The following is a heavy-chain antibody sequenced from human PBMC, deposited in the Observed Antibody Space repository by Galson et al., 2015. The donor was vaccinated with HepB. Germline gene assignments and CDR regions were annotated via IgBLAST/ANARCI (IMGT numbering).Heavy chain of an antibody. J-gene: IGHJ3*02. V-gene: IGHV3-9*01. Sequence: PLRLSCAASGVNFGFTFDECAMHCVRQAPGKGLEWVSGVNWKSGSIGDAESVKGRFTLSRDNAKSSLYLQMNSLRAEDTALYYCAKELRRAMLTPGSLDIWGQGTMVTVSS. CDR2: VNWKSGSI. D-gene: IGHD3-16*01. CDR1: GVNFGFTFDECA. CDR3: AKELRRAMLTPGSLDI.